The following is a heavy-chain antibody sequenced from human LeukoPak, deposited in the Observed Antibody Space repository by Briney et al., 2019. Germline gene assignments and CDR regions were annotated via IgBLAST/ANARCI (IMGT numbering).Heavy chain of an antibody. V-gene: IGHV3-23*01. J-gene: IGHJ4*02. CDR2: ISGSGGST. CDR1: GFTFSSYA. CDR3: AKGPLIEVAGTTWHY. Sequence: GGSQRPSCAASGFTFSSYAMGWVRQFPGKGLEWVSAISGSGGSTYYADSVRGRFTISRDNSKNTLHLQMNSLRAEDTALYYCAKGPLIEVAGTTWHYWGQGTLVTVSS. D-gene: IGHD6-19*01.